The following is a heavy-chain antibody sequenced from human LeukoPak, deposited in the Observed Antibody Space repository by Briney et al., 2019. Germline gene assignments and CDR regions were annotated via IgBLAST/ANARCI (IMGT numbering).Heavy chain of an antibody. J-gene: IGHJ5*02. D-gene: IGHD2-15*01. Sequence: SETLSLTCTVSGCSISSYYWSWIRQPPGKGLEWIGYIYYSGSTNYNPSLKSRVTISVDTSKNQFSLKLSSVTAADTAVYYCARDRGGAPSGGSCGGSCPNWFDPWGQGTLVTVSS. V-gene: IGHV4-59*01. CDR3: ARDRGGAPSGGSCGGSCPNWFDP. CDR1: GCSISSYY. CDR2: IYYSGST.